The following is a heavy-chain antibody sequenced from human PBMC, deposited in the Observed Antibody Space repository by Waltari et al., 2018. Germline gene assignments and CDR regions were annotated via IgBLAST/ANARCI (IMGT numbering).Heavy chain of an antibody. J-gene: IGHJ5*02. D-gene: IGHD5-12*01. CDR2: ISYHGSNK. Sequence: QMQLVESGGGVVQHGGSLRLSWRGSELHFNNYAMQWVRQAPGKGLEWVALISYHGSNKYYADSVRGRFGISRDTSKNTVDLQMDSVRHEDTAVYFCARGRSADGYITDLWGQGTLVTVSS. V-gene: IGHV3-30*09. CDR1: ELHFNNYA. CDR3: ARGRSADGYITDL.